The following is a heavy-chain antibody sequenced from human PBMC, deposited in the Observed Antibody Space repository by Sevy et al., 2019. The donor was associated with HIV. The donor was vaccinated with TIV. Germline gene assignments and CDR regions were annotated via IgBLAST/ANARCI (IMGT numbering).Heavy chain of an antibody. V-gene: IGHV3-72*01. Sequence: GGSLRLSCAASGFTFSDYYMDWVRQAPGKGLEWVGRIRNKANSYTTEFAASVKGRFTISRDDSKNSLYLQMHSLKTDDTAVYYCARVMQRILWWSLDSWGQGTLVTVSS. J-gene: IGHJ4*02. CDR3: ARVMQRILWWSLDS. CDR2: IRNKANSYTT. D-gene: IGHD2-21*01. CDR1: GFTFSDYY.